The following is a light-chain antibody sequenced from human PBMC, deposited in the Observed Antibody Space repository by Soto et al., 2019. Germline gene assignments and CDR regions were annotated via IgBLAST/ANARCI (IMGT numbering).Light chain of an antibody. Sequence: DIVMTQSPLSLPVTPGEPASISCRSSQSLLHSNGYNYLDWYLQKPGQSPQLLIYLGSHRASGVPDRFSGSGSGTDFTLTISSLQPEDFATYYCQQSYSTPITFGQGTRLEIK. V-gene: IGKV2-28*01. CDR1: QSLLHSNGYNY. CDR3: QQSYSTPIT. CDR2: LGS. J-gene: IGKJ5*01.